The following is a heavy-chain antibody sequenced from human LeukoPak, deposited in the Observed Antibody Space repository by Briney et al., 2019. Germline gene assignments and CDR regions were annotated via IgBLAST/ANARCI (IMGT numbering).Heavy chain of an antibody. CDR1: GYTFTGYY. CDR2: INPNSGGT. Sequence: ASVKVSCKASGYTFTGYYMHWVRQAPGQGLEWMGRINPNSGGTTYAQKFQGRVTMTRDTSISTAYMELSRLRSDDTAVYYCAKDQGIAAAVSFDYWGQGTLVTVSS. D-gene: IGHD6-13*01. J-gene: IGHJ4*02. CDR3: AKDQGIAAAVSFDY. V-gene: IGHV1-2*06.